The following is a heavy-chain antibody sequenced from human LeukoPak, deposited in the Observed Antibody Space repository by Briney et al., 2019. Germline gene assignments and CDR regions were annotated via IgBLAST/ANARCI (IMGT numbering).Heavy chain of an antibody. V-gene: IGHV1-2*02. CDR2: INPNSGGT. J-gene: IGHJ1*01. CDR1: GYTFTSYG. CDR3: ARDYGERYYYDSSGYSH. D-gene: IGHD3-22*01. Sequence: ASVKVSCKASGYTFTSYGISWVRQAPGQGLEWMGWINPNSGGTNYAQKFQGRVTMTRDTSISTAYMELSRLRSDDTAVYYCARDYGERYYYDSSGYSHWGQGTLVTVSS.